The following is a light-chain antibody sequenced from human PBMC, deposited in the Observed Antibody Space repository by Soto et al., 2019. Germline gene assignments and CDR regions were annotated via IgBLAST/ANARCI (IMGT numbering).Light chain of an antibody. J-gene: IGLJ1*01. CDR3: SSYTSTSAYV. CDR1: NSDVGGYNF. Sequence: QAVVTQPASVSGSPGQSITISCTGTNSDVGGYNFVSWYQHHPGKAPKLMIFDVSNRPSGISNRFSGSKSGNTASLTISGLQAEDEADYYCSSYTSTSAYVFGTGTKLTVL. CDR2: DVS. V-gene: IGLV2-14*03.